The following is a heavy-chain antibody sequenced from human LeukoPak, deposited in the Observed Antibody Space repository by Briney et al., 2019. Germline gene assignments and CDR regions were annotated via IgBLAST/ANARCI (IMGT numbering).Heavy chain of an antibody. CDR3: ARRNSWNAFDI. CDR2: VYYSGST. Sequence: PSETLSLTCTVSGASISSYYWSWIRQPPGKGLEWIGYVYYSGSTKYNPSLKSRVSISIVTSNNQFSLKLSSVTAADTAVYYCARRNSWNAFDIWGQGTMVTVSS. CDR1: GASISSYY. J-gene: IGHJ3*02. D-gene: IGHD5-12*01. V-gene: IGHV4-59*01.